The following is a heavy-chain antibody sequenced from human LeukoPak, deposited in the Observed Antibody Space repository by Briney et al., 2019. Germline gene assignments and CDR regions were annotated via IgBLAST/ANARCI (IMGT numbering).Heavy chain of an antibody. Sequence: QPGGSLRLSCVASGFTVSSNYMSWVRQAPGKGLEWVSVIYSGGSTYYADSVKGRFTISRDNSKNTLYLQMNSLRAEDTAVYYCACGSGSYRTPYYYMDVWGTGTTVTVSS. D-gene: IGHD3-10*01. V-gene: IGHV3-53*01. CDR2: IYSGGST. J-gene: IGHJ6*03. CDR1: GFTVSSNY. CDR3: ACGSGSYRTPYYYMDV.